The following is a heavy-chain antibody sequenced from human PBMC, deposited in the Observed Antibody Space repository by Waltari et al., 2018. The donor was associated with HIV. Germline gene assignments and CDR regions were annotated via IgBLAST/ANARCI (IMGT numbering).Heavy chain of an antibody. CDR1: GFDFNTYS. CDR3: ARDRSDDFWNGPNYGMDV. V-gene: IGHV3-21*06. Sequence: EEHLVESGGGLVKPGESLRLSCAASGFDFNTYSMNWVRQAPGKGLEWVSSIRGSNTYIYYADSVKGRFTIARDNAKNSLYLQMSSLRAEDTAVYYCARDRSDDFWNGPNYGMDVWGQGTTVTVSS. J-gene: IGHJ6*02. D-gene: IGHD3-3*01. CDR2: IRGSNTYI.